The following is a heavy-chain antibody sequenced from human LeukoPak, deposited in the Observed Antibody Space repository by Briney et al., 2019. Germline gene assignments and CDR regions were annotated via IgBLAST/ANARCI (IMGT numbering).Heavy chain of an antibody. CDR2: IKQDGSEK. V-gene: IGHV3-7*01. D-gene: IGHD3-9*01. CDR1: GFTFSSYW. J-gene: IGHJ4*02. Sequence: GGSLRLSCAASGFTFSSYWMSWVRRAPGKGLEWVANIKQDGSEKYYVDSVKGRFTISGDNAKNSLYLQMNSLRAEDTAVYYCARGDELRYFDWLSNFDYWGQGTLVTVSS. CDR3: ARGDELRYFDWLSNFDY.